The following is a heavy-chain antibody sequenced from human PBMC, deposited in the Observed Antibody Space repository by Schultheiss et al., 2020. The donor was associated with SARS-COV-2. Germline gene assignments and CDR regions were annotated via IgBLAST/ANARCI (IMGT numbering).Heavy chain of an antibody. CDR3: ARSTVSDYYYGMDV. CDR2: IYTSGST. Sequence: SETLSLTCAVYGGSFSGYYWSWIRQPAGKGLEWIGRIYTSGSTNYNPSLKSRVTISVDTSKNQFSLKLSSVTAADTAVYYCARSTVSDYYYGMDVWGQGTTVTVSS. V-gene: IGHV4-59*10. CDR1: GGSFSGYY. J-gene: IGHJ6*02. D-gene: IGHD4-17*01.